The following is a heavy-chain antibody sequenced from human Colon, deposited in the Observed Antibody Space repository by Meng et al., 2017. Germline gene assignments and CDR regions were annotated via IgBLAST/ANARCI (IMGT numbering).Heavy chain of an antibody. V-gene: IGHV4-4*02. Sequence: QVQLQESGPGLVKPSGTLSLTCVVSGCSLISSNWWTWVRQAPGKGLEWIGEIYRSGSTNYNPSLKSRVTISIDTSKNEFSLKLTSVTAADTALYYCARRVQYSSGYYYFDFWGQGTLVTVSS. CDR2: IYRSGST. CDR3: ARRVQYSSGYYYFDF. CDR1: GCSLISSNW. D-gene: IGHD3-22*01. J-gene: IGHJ4*02.